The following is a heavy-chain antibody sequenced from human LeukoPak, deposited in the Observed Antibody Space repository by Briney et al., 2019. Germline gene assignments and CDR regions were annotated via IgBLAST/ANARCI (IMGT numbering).Heavy chain of an antibody. Sequence: GGSLRLSCTASGFTFSDYYMSWIRQTPGKGLEWLSYISTRDNTIQYADSVKGRFTISRDNANNSVFLQMNNLRAEDSAIYYCARGARWAYYFDYWSQGSLVTVSS. J-gene: IGHJ4*02. CDR1: GFTFSDYY. CDR3: ARGARWAYYFDY. V-gene: IGHV3-11*01. D-gene: IGHD4-23*01. CDR2: ISTRDNTI.